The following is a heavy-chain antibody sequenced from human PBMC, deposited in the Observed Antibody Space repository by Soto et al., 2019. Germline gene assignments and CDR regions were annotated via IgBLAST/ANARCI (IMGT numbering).Heavy chain of an antibody. V-gene: IGHV3-21*01. CDR2: ISSSSSYI. D-gene: IGHD6-6*01. J-gene: IGHJ3*02. Sequence: GGSLRLSCAASGFTFSSYSMNWVRQAPGKGLEWVSSISSSSSYIYYADSVKGRFTISRDNAKNSLYLQMNSLRAEDTAVYYCAREPIEYSSPSPAFDIWGQGTMVT. CDR3: AREPIEYSSPSPAFDI. CDR1: GFTFSSYS.